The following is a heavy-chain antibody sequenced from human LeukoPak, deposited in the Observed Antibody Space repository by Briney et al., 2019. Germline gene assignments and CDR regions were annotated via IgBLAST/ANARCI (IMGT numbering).Heavy chain of an antibody. Sequence: GRSLRLSCAASGFTFSSYAMHWVRQAPGKGLEWVAVISYDGSNKYYADSVKGRFTISRDNSKNTLYLQMNSLRAEDTAVYYCARATEMVRGVTLGGFHYWGQGTLVTASS. D-gene: IGHD3-10*01. CDR2: ISYDGSNK. CDR1: GFTFSSYA. V-gene: IGHV3-30*04. J-gene: IGHJ4*02. CDR3: ARATEMVRGVTLGGFHY.